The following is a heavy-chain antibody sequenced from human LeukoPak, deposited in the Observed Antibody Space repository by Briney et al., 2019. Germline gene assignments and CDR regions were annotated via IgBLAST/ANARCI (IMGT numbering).Heavy chain of an antibody. D-gene: IGHD1-1*01. CDR2: IYTSGST. CDR3: ARFGIYNVY. CDR1: GGSISSGSYY. J-gene: IGHJ4*02. V-gene: IGHV4-61*02. Sequence: SQTLSLTCNVSGGSISSGSYYWSWIRQPAGKGLEWIGRIYTSGSTNYNPSLKSRVTISVDTSKNQFSLKLSSVTAADTAVYYCARFGIYNVYWGQGTLVTVSS.